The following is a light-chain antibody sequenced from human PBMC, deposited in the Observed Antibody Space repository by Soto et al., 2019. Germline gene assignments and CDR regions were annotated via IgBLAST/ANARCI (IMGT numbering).Light chain of an antibody. CDR2: EVS. Sequence: QSALTQPASVSGSPGQSITISCTGTSSDVGAYNLVSWFQQHPGKAPKLKIYEVSNRPSGVSNRFSGSKSGYTASLTISELQAEDEADYYCTSFTSSSTWVFGGGTKLTVL. CDR1: SSDVGAYNL. J-gene: IGLJ3*02. CDR3: TSFTSSSTWV. V-gene: IGLV2-14*03.